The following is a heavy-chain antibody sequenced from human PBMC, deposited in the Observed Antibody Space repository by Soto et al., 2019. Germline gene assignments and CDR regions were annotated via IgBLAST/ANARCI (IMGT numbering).Heavy chain of an antibody. V-gene: IGHV1-24*01. CDR1: GYTLTELS. D-gene: IGHD2-2*01. CDR2: FDPEDGET. CDR3: ATGDIVLVPALS. Sequence: QVQLVQSGAEVKKPGASVKVSCKVSGYTLTELSMHWVRQTPGKGLEWMGGFDPEDGETIYAQKFQGRVTMTEDTSIDTAYMELSSLRSEDTAVYYCATGDIVLVPALSWGQGTLVTVSS. J-gene: IGHJ5*02.